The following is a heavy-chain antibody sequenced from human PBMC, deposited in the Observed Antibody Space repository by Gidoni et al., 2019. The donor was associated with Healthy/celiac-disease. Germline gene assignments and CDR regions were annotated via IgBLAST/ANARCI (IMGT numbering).Heavy chain of an antibody. D-gene: IGHD3-10*01. CDR2: IYYSGST. CDR1: GGSLSRGDYY. Sequence: QVQLQESGPGLVKPSQTLSLTCTVSGGSLSRGDYYWSWIRQPPGKGLEWIGYIYYSGSTYYNPSLKSRVTISVDTSKNQFSLKLSSVTAADTAVYYCAREGVWFGERGWFDPWGQGTLVTVSS. J-gene: IGHJ5*02. V-gene: IGHV4-30-4*01. CDR3: AREGVWFGERGWFDP.